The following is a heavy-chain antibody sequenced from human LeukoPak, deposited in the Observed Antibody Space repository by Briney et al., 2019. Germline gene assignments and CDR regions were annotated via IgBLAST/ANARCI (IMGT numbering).Heavy chain of an antibody. Sequence: ASVKVSCKASGYTFTGYFIHWVRQAPGQGLEWMGWINPNSDGTNYAQKLQGRVTMTTDTSTSTAYMELRSLRSDDTAVYYCARDSGTTGEVKFDPWGQGTLVTVSS. CDR1: GYTFTGYF. D-gene: IGHD3-10*01. V-gene: IGHV1-2*02. CDR2: INPNSDGT. J-gene: IGHJ5*02. CDR3: ARDSGTTGEVKFDP.